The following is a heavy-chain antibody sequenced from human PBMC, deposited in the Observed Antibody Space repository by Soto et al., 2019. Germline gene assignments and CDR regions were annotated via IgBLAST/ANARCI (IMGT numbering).Heavy chain of an antibody. CDR3: VRDGLDYYDTERLYFDN. Sequence: EVQLVESGGGPVRPGGSLKLSCAASGFNFITYSLSWVRQAPGKGLEWVASISSIAVYIDYADSVKGRFTISRDNANNSLYLQMNSLRAEDTATYHCVRDGLDYYDTERLYFDNWGQGTLVTVSS. D-gene: IGHD3-22*01. V-gene: IGHV3-21*01. CDR2: ISSIAVYI. J-gene: IGHJ4*02. CDR1: GFNFITYS.